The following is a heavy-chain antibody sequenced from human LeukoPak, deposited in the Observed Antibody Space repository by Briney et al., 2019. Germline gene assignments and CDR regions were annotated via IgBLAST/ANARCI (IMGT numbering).Heavy chain of an antibody. J-gene: IGHJ4*02. CDR3: ARELGGYYSDY. CDR1: GGSISSGVYY. CDR2: IYYSGST. D-gene: IGHD3-10*01. V-gene: IGHV4-30-4*01. Sequence: PSETLSLTCTVSGGSISSGVYYWSWIRQPPGKGLEWIGYIYYSGSTYYNPSLKSRVTISVDTSKNQFSLKLSSVTAADTAVYYCARELGGYYSDYWGQGTLVTVSS.